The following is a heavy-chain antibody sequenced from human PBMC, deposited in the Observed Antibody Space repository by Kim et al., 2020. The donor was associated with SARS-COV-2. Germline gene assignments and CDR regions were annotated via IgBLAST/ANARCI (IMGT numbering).Heavy chain of an antibody. CDR3: ARVQIRYNWNYRYYYYYGMDV. CDR2: TYYRSKWYN. Sequence: SQTLSLTCAISGDSVSSNSAAWNWIRQSPSRGLEWLGRTYYRSKWYNDYAVSVKSRITINPDTSKNQFSLQLNSVTPEDTAVYYCARVQIRYNWNYRYYYYYGMDVWGQGTTVTVSS. J-gene: IGHJ6*02. D-gene: IGHD1-7*01. CDR1: GDSVSSNSAA. V-gene: IGHV6-1*01.